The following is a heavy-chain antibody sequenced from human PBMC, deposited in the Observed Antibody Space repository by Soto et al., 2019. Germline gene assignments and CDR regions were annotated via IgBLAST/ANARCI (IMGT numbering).Heavy chain of an antibody. Sequence: ASVKVSCKASGYTFPSYDINWVRQATGQGLEWMGWMNPNSGNTGYAQKFQGRVTMTRNTSISTAYMELSSLRSEDTAVYYCARDGSGGWYTEYFQHWGQGTLVTVSS. CDR2: MNPNSGNT. D-gene: IGHD6-19*01. CDR1: GYTFPSYD. CDR3: ARDGSGGWYTEYFQH. J-gene: IGHJ1*01. V-gene: IGHV1-8*01.